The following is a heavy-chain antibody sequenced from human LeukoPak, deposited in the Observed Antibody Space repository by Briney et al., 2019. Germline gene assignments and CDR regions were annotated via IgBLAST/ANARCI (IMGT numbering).Heavy chain of an antibody. D-gene: IGHD6-19*01. CDR2: IYTSGST. V-gene: IGHV4-61*02. J-gene: IGHJ4*02. Sequence: SETLSLTCTVSGGSISSGSYYWGWIRQPAGKGLEWIGRIYTSGSTNYNPSLKSRVTISVDTSKNQFSLKLSSVTAADTAVYYCARSSGWYFNDYWGQGTLATVSS. CDR1: GGSISSGSYY. CDR3: ARSSGWYFNDY.